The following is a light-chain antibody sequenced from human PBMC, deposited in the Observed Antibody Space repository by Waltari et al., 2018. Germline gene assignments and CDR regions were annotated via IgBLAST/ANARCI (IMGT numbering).Light chain of an antibody. CDR1: QSVGRS. V-gene: IGKV3-20*01. J-gene: IGKJ1*01. CDR3: QHYVRLPAT. CDR2: GAS. Sequence: EIVLTQSPGTLSLSPGERATLSCRASQSVGRSLACYQQKPGQAPRLLIYGASNRAAGIPDMFSGIGSGTDFSLTISRLEPEDFVVYYCQHYVRLPATFGQGTKVEIK.